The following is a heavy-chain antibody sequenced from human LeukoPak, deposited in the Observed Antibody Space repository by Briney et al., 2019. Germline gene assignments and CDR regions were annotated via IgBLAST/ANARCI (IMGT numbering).Heavy chain of an antibody. Sequence: GGSLRLSCAASGFTFSSYWMHWVRQAPGKGLVWVSRIKSDGSSISYADSVKGRFTISRDNSKNTLYLQMNSLRAEDTAVYYCARNIAARPQDYWGQGTLVTVSS. CDR2: IKSDGSSI. V-gene: IGHV3-74*01. CDR1: GFTFSSYW. J-gene: IGHJ4*02. CDR3: ARNIAARPQDY. D-gene: IGHD6-6*01.